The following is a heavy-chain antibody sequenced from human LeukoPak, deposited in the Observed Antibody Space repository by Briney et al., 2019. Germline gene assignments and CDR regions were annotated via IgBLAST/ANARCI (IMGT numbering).Heavy chain of an antibody. V-gene: IGHV3-48*04. J-gene: IGHJ5*02. CDR1: GFTFSSYS. CDR3: APGKVVVAAGFDP. D-gene: IGHD2-15*01. Sequence: GGSLRLSCAASGFTFSSYSMNWVRQAPGKGLEWVSYISSSSSTIYYADSVKGRFTISRDNAKNSLYLQMNSLRAEDTAVYYCAPGKVVVAAGFDPWGQGTLVTVSS. CDR2: ISSSSSTI.